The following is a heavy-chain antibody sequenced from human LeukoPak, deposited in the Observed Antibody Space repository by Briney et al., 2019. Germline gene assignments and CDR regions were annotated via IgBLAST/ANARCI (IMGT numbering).Heavy chain of an antibody. CDR1: GFTFSSYA. CDR3: ARDPLLWFGEFQY. CDR2: ISYDGSNK. Sequence: GGSLRLSCAASGFTFSSYAMHWVRQAPGKGLEWVAVISYDGSNKYYADSVKGRFTISRDNSKNTLYLQMNSLRAEDTAVYYCARDPLLWFGEFQYWGQGTLVTVSS. J-gene: IGHJ4*02. D-gene: IGHD3-10*01. V-gene: IGHV3-30*04.